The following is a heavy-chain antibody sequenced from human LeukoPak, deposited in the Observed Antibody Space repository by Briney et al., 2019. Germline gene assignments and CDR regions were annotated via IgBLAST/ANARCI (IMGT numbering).Heavy chain of an antibody. J-gene: IGHJ5*02. Sequence: SETLSLTCTVSGGSISSSSYYWGWIRQPPGKGLEWIGEINHSGSTNYNPSLKSRVTISVDTSKNQFSLKLSSVTAADTAVYYCARGGGGYCSGGSCFNPDCFDPWGQGTLVTVSS. CDR3: ARGGGGYCSGGSCFNPDCFDP. CDR2: INHSGST. V-gene: IGHV4-39*07. CDR1: GGSISSSSYY. D-gene: IGHD2-15*01.